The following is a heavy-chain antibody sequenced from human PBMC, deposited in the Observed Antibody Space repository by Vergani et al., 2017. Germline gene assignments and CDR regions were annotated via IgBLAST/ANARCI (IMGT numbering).Heavy chain of an antibody. CDR2: ISNSGNTI. J-gene: IGHJ3*02. V-gene: IGHV3-11*01. CDR1: GFSFSDHY. Sequence: QAQLVESGGGLVKPGGSLRLSCAASGFSFSDHYMTWIRQAPGKGLEWVSYISNSGNTIEYADSVKGRFSIARDNAKSSLFLQMDSLRAEDTAVYYCARDHRDYNNYPGAFDIWGQGSMVAVSS. D-gene: IGHD5-24*01. CDR3: ARDHRDYNNYPGAFDI.